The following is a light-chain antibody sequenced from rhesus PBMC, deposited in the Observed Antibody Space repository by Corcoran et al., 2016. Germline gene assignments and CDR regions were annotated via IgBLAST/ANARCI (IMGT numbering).Light chain of an antibody. Sequence: ETVVTQSPATLSLSPGERATLSCSASQSVGSYLAWYQQKPGQAPRLLIYGASSRATGIPDRFSGSGAGTDLTLTISSLEPEDVGVYYCQQSSNLWTFGQGTKVEIK. J-gene: IGKJ1*01. CDR3: QQSSNLWT. CDR1: QSVGSY. CDR2: GAS. V-gene: IGKV3-24*04.